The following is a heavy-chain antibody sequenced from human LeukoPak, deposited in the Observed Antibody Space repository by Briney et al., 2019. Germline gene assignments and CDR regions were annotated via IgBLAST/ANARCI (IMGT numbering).Heavy chain of an antibody. CDR2: INPNSGGT. CDR1: GYTFSGYY. Sequence: ASVKVSCKASGYTFSGYYMHWVRQAPGQGLEWMGWINPNSGGTNYAQKFQGRVTMTRDTSISTAYMELSRLRSDDTAVYYCARGGSGSWSPENYYYMGVWGKGTTVTVSS. D-gene: IGHD6-13*01. CDR3: ARGGSGSWSPENYYYMGV. V-gene: IGHV1-2*02. J-gene: IGHJ6*03.